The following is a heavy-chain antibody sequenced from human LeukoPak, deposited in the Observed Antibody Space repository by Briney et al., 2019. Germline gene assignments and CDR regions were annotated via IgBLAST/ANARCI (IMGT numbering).Heavy chain of an antibody. CDR2: IIPIFGTA. V-gene: IGHV1-69*13. Sequence: SVKVSCKASGGTFSSNAISWVRQAPGQGLEWMGGIIPIFGTANYAQKFQGRVTITADESTSTAYMELSSLRSEDTAVYYCARGYRVKSSSWPSSYYYYYMDVWGKGTTVTISS. J-gene: IGHJ6*03. D-gene: IGHD6-13*01. CDR1: GGTFSSNA. CDR3: ARGYRVKSSSWPSSYYYYYMDV.